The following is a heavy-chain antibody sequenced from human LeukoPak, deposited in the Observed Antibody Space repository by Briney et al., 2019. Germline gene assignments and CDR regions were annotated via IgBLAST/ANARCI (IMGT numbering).Heavy chain of an antibody. CDR2: INPNSGGT. CDR1: GYTFTGYY. V-gene: IGHV1-2*02. CDR3: ARGDSVDTTMVYCDY. D-gene: IGHD5-18*01. J-gene: IGHJ4*02. Sequence: ASVKVSCKASGYTFTGYYMHWVRQAPGQGLEWMGWINPNSGGTNYAQKFQGRVTMTRDTSISTAYMELSRLRSDDTAVYYCARGDSVDTTMVYCDYWGQGTLVTVSS.